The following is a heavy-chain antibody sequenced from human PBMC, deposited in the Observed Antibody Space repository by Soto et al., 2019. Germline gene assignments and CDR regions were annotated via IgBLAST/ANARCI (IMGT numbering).Heavy chain of an antibody. V-gene: IGHV1-18*01. D-gene: IGHD6-13*01. CDR1: GYTFTSYG. CDR2: ISAYNGNT. J-gene: IGHJ4*02. CDR3: AGDWAAAGPFDY. Sequence: QVQLVQSGAEVKKPGASVKVSCKASGYTFTSYGISWVRQAPGQGLEWMGWISAYNGNTNYAQKLQGRGTMTTDTATSTAYMELRSLRYDDTAVYYCAGDWAAAGPFDYWGQGTLVTVSS.